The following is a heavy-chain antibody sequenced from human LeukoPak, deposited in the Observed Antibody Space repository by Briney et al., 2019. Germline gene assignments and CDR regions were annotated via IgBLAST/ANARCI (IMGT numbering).Heavy chain of an antibody. CDR2: IVVGSGNT. Sequence: SVKVSCKASGFTFTSSAVQWVRQARGQRLEWIGWIVVGSGNTNYAQKFQERVTITRDMSTSTAYMELSSLRSEDTAVYYCAAVTEYDFWSGYYYYYGMDVWGQGTTVTASS. J-gene: IGHJ6*02. CDR3: AAVTEYDFWSGYYYYYGMDV. CDR1: GFTFTSSA. D-gene: IGHD3-3*01. V-gene: IGHV1-58*01.